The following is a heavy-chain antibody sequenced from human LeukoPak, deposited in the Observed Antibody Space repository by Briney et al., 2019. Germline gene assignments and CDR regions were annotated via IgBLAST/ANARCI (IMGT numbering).Heavy chain of an antibody. D-gene: IGHD6-6*01. CDR2: INHSGST. CDR3: AGSIAARLDY. Sequence: SETLSLTCAVYGGPFSDYYWSWTRQPPGKGLEWIGEINHSGSTNYNPSLKSRVTISVDTSKNQFSLKLSSVTAADTAVYYCAGSIAARLDYWGQGTMVTVSS. CDR1: GGPFSDYY. J-gene: IGHJ4*02. V-gene: IGHV4-34*01.